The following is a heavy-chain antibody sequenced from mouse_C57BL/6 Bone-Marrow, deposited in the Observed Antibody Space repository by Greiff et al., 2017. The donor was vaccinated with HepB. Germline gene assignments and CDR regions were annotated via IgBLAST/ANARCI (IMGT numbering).Heavy chain of an antibody. V-gene: IGHV1-18*01. CDR3: AREGWLLFYYAMDY. D-gene: IGHD2-3*01. CDR2: INPNNGGT. Sequence: EVQLQQSGPELVKPGASVKIPCKASGYTFTDYNMDWVKQSHGKSLEWIGDINPNNGGTIYNQKFKGKATLTVDKSSSTAYMEIRSLTSEDTAVYYCAREGWLLFYYAMDYWGQGTSVTVSS. CDR1: GYTFTDYN. J-gene: IGHJ4*01.